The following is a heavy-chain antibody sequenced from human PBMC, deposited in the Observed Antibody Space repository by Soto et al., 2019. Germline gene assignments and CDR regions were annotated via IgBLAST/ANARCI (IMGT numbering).Heavy chain of an antibody. J-gene: IGHJ4*02. CDR3: ARTQDYDFWSGPAGHY. D-gene: IGHD3-3*01. Sequence: ASVEVPCKDSGYTFTSKGISWVRQAPGQGLEWMGWISAYNGNTNYAQKLQGRVTMTTDTSTSTAYMELRSLRSDDTAVYYCARTQDYDFWSGPAGHYWGQGTLVTSPQ. CDR1: GYTFTSKG. V-gene: IGHV1-18*01. CDR2: ISAYNGNT.